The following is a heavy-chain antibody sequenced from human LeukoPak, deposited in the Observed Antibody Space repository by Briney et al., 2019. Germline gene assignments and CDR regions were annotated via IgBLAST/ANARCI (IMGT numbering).Heavy chain of an antibody. Sequence: WVRQPPGKGLEWIGSIYYSGSTYYNPSLKSRVTISVDTSKNQFSLKLSSVTAADTAVYYCARDLLWLYYFDYWGQGTLVTVSS. CDR3: ARDLLWLYYFDY. V-gene: IGHV4-39*07. J-gene: IGHJ4*02. CDR2: IYYSGST. D-gene: IGHD3-10*01.